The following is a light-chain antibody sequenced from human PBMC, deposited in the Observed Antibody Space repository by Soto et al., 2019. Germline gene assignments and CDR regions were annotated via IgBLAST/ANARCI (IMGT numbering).Light chain of an antibody. Sequence: QSVLTQPPSASGTPGQSLTISCSGSSSIIGSHFVYWYQHLPGTAPKLLIFRDGQRPSGVPARFFGSKSGTSASLAITGLRSEDEADYYCAVWDQSLTGWVFGGGTKLTVL. CDR3: AVWDQSLTGWV. J-gene: IGLJ3*02. CDR2: RDG. V-gene: IGLV1-47*01. CDR1: SSIIGSHF.